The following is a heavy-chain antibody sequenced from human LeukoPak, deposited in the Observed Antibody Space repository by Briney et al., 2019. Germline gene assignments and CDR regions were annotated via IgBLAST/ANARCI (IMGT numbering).Heavy chain of an antibody. V-gene: IGHV4-59*01. D-gene: IGHD1-26*01. CDR3: ARVASSGRWFDP. J-gene: IGHJ5*02. CDR1: GGSISSYY. Sequence: PSETLSLTCSVSGGSISSYYWSWIRRPPGKGLEWIGYIYYSGSTNYSPSLKSRVTISVDTSKNQFSLKLSSVTAADTAVYYCARVASSGRWFDPWGQGTLVTVSS. CDR2: IYYSGST.